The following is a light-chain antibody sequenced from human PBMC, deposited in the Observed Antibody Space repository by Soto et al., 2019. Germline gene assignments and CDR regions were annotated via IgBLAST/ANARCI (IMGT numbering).Light chain of an antibody. CDR2: GAS. CDR1: QSLTSSH. J-gene: IGKJ1*01. V-gene: IGKV3-20*01. Sequence: EIVLTQSPGTLSLSPGERATLSCRASQSLTSSHLAWYQQKPGQAPRLLMFGASSRATGIPDRFSGSGSGTDFTLTISSLQPDEFATYYCQQYNSYSGTFGQGTKVDIK. CDR3: QQYNSYSGT.